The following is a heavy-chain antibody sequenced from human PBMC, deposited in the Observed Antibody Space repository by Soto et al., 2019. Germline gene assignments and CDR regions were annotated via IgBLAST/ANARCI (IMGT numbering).Heavy chain of an antibody. CDR2: IYWDDDK. CDR3: AQRLRDSGLGRERASDCAP. V-gene: IGHV2-5*02. J-gene: IGHJ5*02. CDR1: GFSLSTTGVG. Sequence: QITLKESGPTLVRPTQTLTLTCTFSGFSLSTTGVGVGWIRQPPGKALEWLALIYWDDDKRYRPSLKSRLTITKDTSKNEVILTMTNMDPVDTATYYCAQRLRDSGLGRERASDCAPGGEGTLATVSS. D-gene: IGHD3-16*01.